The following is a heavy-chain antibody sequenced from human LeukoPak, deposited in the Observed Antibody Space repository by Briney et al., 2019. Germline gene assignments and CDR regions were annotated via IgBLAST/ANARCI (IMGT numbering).Heavy chain of an antibody. J-gene: IGHJ6*02. Sequence: GGSLRLSCAVSGLPFIDSRMIWVRQAPEKRLEWVAVTAGAEDVIQYADCVKGRFTISTDNSKNTVYLQMNSLRAEDTALYFCANYIQRPPGMDVWGQGTMVTVSS. D-gene: IGHD2-15*01. V-gene: IGHV3-23*01. CDR1: GLPFIDSR. CDR2: TAGAEDVI. CDR3: ANYIQRPPGMDV.